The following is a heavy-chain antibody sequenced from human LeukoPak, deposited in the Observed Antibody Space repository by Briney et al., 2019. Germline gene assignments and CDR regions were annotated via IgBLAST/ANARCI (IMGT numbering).Heavy chain of an antibody. CDR2: IYYSGST. V-gene: IGHV4-59*01. J-gene: IGHJ3*02. D-gene: IGHD1-26*01. Sequence: PSETLSLTCTVSGGSISSYYWSWIRQPPGKGLEWIGYIYYSGSTNYNPSLKSRVTISVDTSKNQFSLKLSSVTAADTAVYYCARVTRPNIVGATNAFDIWGQGTMVTVSS. CDR3: ARVTRPNIVGATNAFDI. CDR1: GGSISSYY.